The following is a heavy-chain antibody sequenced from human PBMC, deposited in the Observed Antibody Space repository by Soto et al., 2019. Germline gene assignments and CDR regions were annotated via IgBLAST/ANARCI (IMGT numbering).Heavy chain of an antibody. V-gene: IGHV4-39*01. J-gene: IGHJ3*02. CDR3: ARRGYYAISAFDI. Sequence: PSETLSLTCTVSGGSISSSSYYWGWIRQPPGKGLEWIGSIYYSGSTYYNPSLKSRVTISVDTSKNQFSLKLSSVTAADTAVYYCARRGYYAISAFDICGQGTMVT. D-gene: IGHD2-8*01. CDR1: GGSISSSSYY. CDR2: IYYSGST.